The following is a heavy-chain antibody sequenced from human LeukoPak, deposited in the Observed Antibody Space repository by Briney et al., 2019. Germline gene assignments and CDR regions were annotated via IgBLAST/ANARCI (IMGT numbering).Heavy chain of an antibody. J-gene: IGHJ6*03. CDR3: ARVRELLWFGEFKYYYYYYMDV. D-gene: IGHD3-10*01. CDR1: GYTFTSYY. Sequence: ASVKVSCKASGYTFTSYYMHWVRQAPGQGLEWMGWINPNSGGTNCAQKFQGRVTMTRDTSISTAYMELSRLRSDDTAVYYCARVRELLWFGEFKYYYYYYMDVWGKGTTVTISS. CDR2: INPNSGGT. V-gene: IGHV1-2*02.